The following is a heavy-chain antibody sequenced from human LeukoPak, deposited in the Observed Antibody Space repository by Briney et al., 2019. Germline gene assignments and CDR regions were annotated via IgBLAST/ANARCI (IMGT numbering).Heavy chain of an antibody. J-gene: IGHJ3*02. Sequence: GASVTVSCTASGYTFTSYGISWVRQAPGQGLEWMGWISAYNGNTNYAQKLQGRVTMTTDTSTSTAYMELRSLRSDDTAVYYCARDRVLRYFDWLLATDERWAFDIWGQGTMVTVSS. V-gene: IGHV1-18*01. CDR3: ARDRVLRYFDWLLATDERWAFDI. CDR2: ISAYNGNT. CDR1: GYTFTSYG. D-gene: IGHD3-9*01.